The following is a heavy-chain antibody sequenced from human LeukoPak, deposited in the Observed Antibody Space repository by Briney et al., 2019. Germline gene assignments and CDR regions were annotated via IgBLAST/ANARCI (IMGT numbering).Heavy chain of an antibody. D-gene: IGHD4-17*01. Sequence: PGGSLRLSCAASGFTFSSYAMHWVRQAPGKGLEWVAVISYDGSNKYYADSVKGRFTISRDNSKNTLYLQVNSLRAKDTAVYYCAREPTAQAFDIWGQGTMVTVSS. J-gene: IGHJ3*02. CDR2: ISYDGSNK. CDR1: GFTFSSYA. V-gene: IGHV3-30*04. CDR3: AREPTAQAFDI.